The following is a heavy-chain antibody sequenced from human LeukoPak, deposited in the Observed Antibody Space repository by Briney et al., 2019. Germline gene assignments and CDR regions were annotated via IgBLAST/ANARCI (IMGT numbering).Heavy chain of an antibody. CDR1: GFTFSNYA. D-gene: IGHD2-15*01. CDR2: ISFDGRDE. V-gene: IGHV3-30*03. J-gene: IGHJ4*02. CDR3: ARDERGCLDY. Sequence: PGRPLRLSCAASGFTFSNYAMYWVRQAPGKGLEWVAFISFDGRDETYADSVKGRFTISRDDSKNTLYLEMNSLRAEDTAVYYCARDERGCLDYWGQGTLVTVSS.